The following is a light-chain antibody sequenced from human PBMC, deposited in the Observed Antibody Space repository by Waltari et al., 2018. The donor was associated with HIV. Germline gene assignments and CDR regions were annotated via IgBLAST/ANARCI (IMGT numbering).Light chain of an antibody. CDR2: DDS. Sequence: SYVLTQPPSVSVAPGQTARITCGGDNIGSESVHWYQQKPGQAPLLLVYDDSDRPSGIPERVSGSNSGNTATLTIRRVEAGDEADYYCQVWESSTDHWVFGGGTKLTV. CDR1: NIGSES. CDR3: QVWESSTDHWV. V-gene: IGLV3-21*02. J-gene: IGLJ3*02.